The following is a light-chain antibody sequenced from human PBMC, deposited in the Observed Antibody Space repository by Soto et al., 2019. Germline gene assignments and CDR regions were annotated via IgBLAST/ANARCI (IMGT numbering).Light chain of an antibody. CDR1: QSISSY. V-gene: IGKV1-39*01. Sequence: DIQMIQSPSSLSASVGDRVTITCRASQSISSYLNWYQQKPGKAPKLLIYAASSLQSGVPSRFSGSGSGTDFTLTISSLHPEDFATHYCQQSYSTPPITFGQGTRLEIK. CDR2: AAS. J-gene: IGKJ5*01. CDR3: QQSYSTPPIT.